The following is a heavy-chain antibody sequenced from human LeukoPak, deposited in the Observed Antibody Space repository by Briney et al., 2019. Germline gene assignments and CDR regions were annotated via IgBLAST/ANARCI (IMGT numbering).Heavy chain of an antibody. D-gene: IGHD3-10*02. CDR1: GFSFSSYW. CDR3: AELGITMIGGV. Sequence: GGSLRLSCAASGFSFSSYWMSWVRQAPGKGLEWVANIKQDGSEKYYVGSVKGRFTISRDNAKNSLYLQMNSLRAEDTAVYYCAELGITMIGGVWGKGTTVTISS. CDR2: IKQDGSEK. J-gene: IGHJ6*04. V-gene: IGHV3-7*01.